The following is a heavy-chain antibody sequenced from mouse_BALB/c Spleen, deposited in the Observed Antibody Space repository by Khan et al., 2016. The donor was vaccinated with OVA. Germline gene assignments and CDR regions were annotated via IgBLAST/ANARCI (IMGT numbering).Heavy chain of an antibody. CDR1: GYTFTSYW. D-gene: IGHD4-1*01. V-gene: IGHV1-5*01. Sequence: VQLKQSGTVLARPGASVKMSCKASGYTFTSYWMHWVKQRPGQGLECIGDIYPGNTHTNYNQKFKGKAKLTAVTSTSTAYMELYSLTNEDSAVYYCTRRNWDVAWFAYWGQGTLVTVSA. CDR2: IYPGNTHT. CDR3: TRRNWDVAWFAY. J-gene: IGHJ3*01.